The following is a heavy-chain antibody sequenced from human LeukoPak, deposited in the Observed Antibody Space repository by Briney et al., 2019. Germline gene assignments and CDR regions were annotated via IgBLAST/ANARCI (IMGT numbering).Heavy chain of an antibody. CDR1: GYTFTSCG. CDR2: INPNSGGT. CDR3: ARDLSLIRYFDWLLLYY. Sequence: ASVKVSCKASGYTFTSCGISWVRQAPGQGLEWMGWINPNSGGTNYAQKFQGRVTMTRDTSISTAYMELSRLRSDDTAVYYCARDLSLIRYFDWLLLYYWGQGTLVTVSS. D-gene: IGHD3-9*01. V-gene: IGHV1-2*02. J-gene: IGHJ4*02.